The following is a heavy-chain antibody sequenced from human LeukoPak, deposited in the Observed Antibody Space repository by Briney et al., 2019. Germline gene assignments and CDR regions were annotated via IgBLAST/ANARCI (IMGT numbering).Heavy chain of an antibody. Sequence: PGGSLRLSCAASGFTFSDYYMSWVRQAPGKGLEWVSAISGSGGSTYYADSVKGRFTISRDNSKNTLYLQMNSLRAEDTAVYYCAKDRTITMIVVVITPDAFDIWGQGTMVTVSS. D-gene: IGHD3-22*01. V-gene: IGHV3-23*01. CDR1: GFTFSDYY. CDR3: AKDRTITMIVVVITPDAFDI. J-gene: IGHJ3*02. CDR2: ISGSGGST.